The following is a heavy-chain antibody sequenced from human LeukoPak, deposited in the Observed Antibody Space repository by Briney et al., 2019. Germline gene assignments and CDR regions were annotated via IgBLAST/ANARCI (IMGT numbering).Heavy chain of an antibody. Sequence: GGSLRLSCAASGFTFSSYEMNWVRQAPGKGLEWVSYISSSGSPVYYADSVKGRFTISRDNAKNSPYLQMNSLRAEDTAVYYCARGPASIAAAGIAEYFQHWGQGTLVTVST. J-gene: IGHJ1*01. CDR1: GFTFSSYE. D-gene: IGHD6-13*01. CDR2: ISSSGSPV. V-gene: IGHV3-48*03. CDR3: ARGPASIAAAGIAEYFQH.